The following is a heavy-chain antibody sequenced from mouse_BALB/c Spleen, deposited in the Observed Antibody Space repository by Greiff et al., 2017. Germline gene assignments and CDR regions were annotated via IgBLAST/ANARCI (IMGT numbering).Heavy chain of an antibody. V-gene: IGHV1-5*01. J-gene: IGHJ4*01. CDR2: IYPGNSDT. Sequence: EVQLQQSGTVLARPGASVKMSCKASGYTFTSYWMHWVKQRPGQGLEWIGAIYPGNSDTSYNQKFKGKAKLTAVTSTSIAYMELSSLTNEDSAVYYCTRNYAMDYWGQGTSVTVSS. CDR1: GYTFTSYW. CDR3: TRNYAMDY.